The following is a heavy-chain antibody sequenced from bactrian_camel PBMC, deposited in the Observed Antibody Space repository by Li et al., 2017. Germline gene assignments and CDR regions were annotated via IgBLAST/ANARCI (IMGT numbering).Heavy chain of an antibody. CDR3: AIGLHLEVMGSWADADFEY. CDR1: GFTFSSYW. Sequence: HVQLVESGGGLVQPGGSLRLSCAASGFTFSSYWMYWVRQAPGKGLEWVSAINTGGGTTSFADSVKGRFTISHDDAKNILYLDMNNLQPEDTAMYYCAIGLHLEVMGSWADADFEYWGQGTQVTVS. CDR2: INTGGGTT. D-gene: IGHD3*01. V-gene: IGHV3S1*01. J-gene: IGHJ6*01.